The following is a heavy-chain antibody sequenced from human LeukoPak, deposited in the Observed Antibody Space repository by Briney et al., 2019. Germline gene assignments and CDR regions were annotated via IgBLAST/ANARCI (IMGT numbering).Heavy chain of an antibody. V-gene: IGHV1-69*13. J-gene: IGHJ4*02. CDR3: ARVSQAIVTYDSSGYMGFDY. Sequence: SVKVSCKASGYTFTSYGISWVRQAPGQGLEWMGGIIPIFGTANYAQKFQGRVTITADESTSTAYMELSSLRSEDTAVYYCARVSQAIVTYDSSGYMGFDYWGQGTLVTVSS. D-gene: IGHD3-22*01. CDR1: GYTFTSYG. CDR2: IIPIFGTA.